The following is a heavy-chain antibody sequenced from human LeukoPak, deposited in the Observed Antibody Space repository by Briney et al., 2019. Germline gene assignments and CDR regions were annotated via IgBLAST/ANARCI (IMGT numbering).Heavy chain of an antibody. CDR1: GGSISSGSYY. CDR2: IYYSGST. CDR3: ATGAGSYPSFGY. J-gene: IGHJ4*02. Sequence: SETLSLTCTVSGGSISSGSYYWSWIRQPPGKGLEWIGYIYYSGSTNYNPSLKSRVTISVDTSKNQFSLKLSSVTAADTAVYYCATGAGSYPSFGYWGQGTLVTVSS. D-gene: IGHD3-10*01. V-gene: IGHV4-61*01.